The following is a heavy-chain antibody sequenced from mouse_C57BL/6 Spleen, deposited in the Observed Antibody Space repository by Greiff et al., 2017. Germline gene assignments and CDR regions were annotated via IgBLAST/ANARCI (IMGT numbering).Heavy chain of an antibody. J-gene: IGHJ3*01. D-gene: IGHD1-1*01. CDR2: IDPSDSYT. CDR1: GYTFTSYW. V-gene: IGHV1-69*01. CDR3: ARFRATGSEAY. Sequence: QLQQPGAELVMPGASVKLSCKASGYTFTSYWMHWVKQRPGQGLEWIGEIDPSDSYTNYNQKFKGKSTLTVDKSSSTAYMQLSSLTSEDSAVYYCARFRATGSEAYWGQGTLVTVSA.